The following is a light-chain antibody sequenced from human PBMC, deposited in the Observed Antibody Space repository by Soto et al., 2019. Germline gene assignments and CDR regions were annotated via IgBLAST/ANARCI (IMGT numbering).Light chain of an antibody. J-gene: IGKJ4*01. CDR3: QQRSKWPLT. V-gene: IGKV3-11*01. CDR2: DTS. Sequence: EIVLTQSPATLSLSPGERATLSCRASQSVSSYLAWYQQKPGQAPRLLIYDTSNRATGIPARFSGSGSGTDFTLTIISLEPEDFAVYYCQQRSKWPLTFGGGTKVDIK. CDR1: QSVSSY.